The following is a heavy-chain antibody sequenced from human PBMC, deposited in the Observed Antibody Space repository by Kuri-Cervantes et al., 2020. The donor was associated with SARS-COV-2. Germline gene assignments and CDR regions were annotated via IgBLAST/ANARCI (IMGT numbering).Heavy chain of an antibody. V-gene: IGHV3-30*03. CDR3: ASSSGYQPFDY. D-gene: IGHD3-22*01. J-gene: IGHJ4*02. CDR1: GFTFSSYG. CDR2: ISYDGSNK. Sequence: LSLTCAASGFTFSSYGMHWVRQAPGKGLEWVAVISYDGSNKYYADSVKGRFTISRDNSKNTLYLQMNSLRAEDTAVYYCASSSGYQPFDYWGQGTLVTVSS.